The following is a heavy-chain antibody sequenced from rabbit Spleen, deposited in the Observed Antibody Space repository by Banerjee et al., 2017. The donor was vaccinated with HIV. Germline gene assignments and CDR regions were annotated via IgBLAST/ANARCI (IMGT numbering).Heavy chain of an antibody. Sequence: QSLEESGGDLVKPEGSLTLTCTASGFSFSSSYYMCWVRQAPGKGLECIACIYGDRSGSTYFASWAKGRFTCSKTSSTTVTLQMTSLTAADTATYFCARDAASSFSSYGMDLWGQGTLVTVS. V-gene: IGHV1S40*01. CDR1: GFSFSSSYY. CDR2: IYGDRSGST. J-gene: IGHJ6*01. D-gene: IGHD8-1*01. CDR3: ARDAASSFSSYGMDL.